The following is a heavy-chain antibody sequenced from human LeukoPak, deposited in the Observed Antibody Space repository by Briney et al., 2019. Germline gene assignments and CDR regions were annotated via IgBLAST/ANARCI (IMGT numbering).Heavy chain of an antibody. CDR3: ATDYDILTGYTFPRPRFDP. Sequence: SVKVSCKASGGTFSNYAISWVRQAPGQGLEWMGRIIPIFGTANYAQKFQGRVTITTDESTSTAYMELSSLRSEDTAVYYCATDYDILTGYTFPRPRFDPWGQGTLVTVSS. D-gene: IGHD3-9*01. V-gene: IGHV1-69*05. CDR1: GGTFSNYA. J-gene: IGHJ5*02. CDR2: IIPIFGTA.